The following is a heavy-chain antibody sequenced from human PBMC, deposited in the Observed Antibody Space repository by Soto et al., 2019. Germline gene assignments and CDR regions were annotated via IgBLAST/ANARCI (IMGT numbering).Heavy chain of an antibody. J-gene: IGHJ6*02. CDR3: ARGTTTVPHYYYYYGMDV. CDR2: IIPIFGTA. D-gene: IGHD4-4*01. CDR1: GGTFSSYA. Sequence: SVKVSCKASGGTFSSYAISWVRQAPGQGLEWMGGIIPIFGTANYAQKFQGRVTITADESTSTAYMELSSLRSEDTAVYYCARGTTTVPHYYYYYGMDVWGQGTTVTVSS. V-gene: IGHV1-69*13.